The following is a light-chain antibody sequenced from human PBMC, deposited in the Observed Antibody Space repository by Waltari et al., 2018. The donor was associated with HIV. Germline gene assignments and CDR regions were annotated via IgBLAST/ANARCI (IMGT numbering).Light chain of an antibody. V-gene: IGLV1-44*01. CDR1: NSSIGTNT. J-gene: IGLJ3*02. CDR3: AVWDDSLNGLWV. CDR2: NTN. Sequence: QSELTQPPSASGTPGQRVTISCSGSNSSIGTNTVNWYQHLPGTAPKLLIFNTNQRPSGVPDRFAGSKSGTSASLAISGLQSEYEADYFCAVWDDSLNGLWVFGGGTKVTVL.